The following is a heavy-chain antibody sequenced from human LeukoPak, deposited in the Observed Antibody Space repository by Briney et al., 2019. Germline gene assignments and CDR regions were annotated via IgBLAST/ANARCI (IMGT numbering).Heavy chain of an antibody. D-gene: IGHD2-15*01. CDR2: INHSGST. CDR1: GGSFSGSF. Sequence: KPSETLSLTCAVYGGSFSGSFWTWIRQPPGKGLEWIGEINHSGSTNSNPSLKSRVTISVDTSKNQFSLKLNSVTAADTAVYYCARSVNIVVEYYFDYWGQGTLVTVSS. J-gene: IGHJ4*02. CDR3: ARSVNIVVEYYFDY. V-gene: IGHV4-34*01.